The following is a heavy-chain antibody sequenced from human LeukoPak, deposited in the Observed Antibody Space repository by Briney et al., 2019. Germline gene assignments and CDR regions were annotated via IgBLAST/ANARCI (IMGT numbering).Heavy chain of an antibody. J-gene: IGHJ3*02. V-gene: IGHV4-38-2*02. Sequence: SETLSLTCTVSGYSISSGYYWGWIRQPPGKGLEWIGSIYHSGSTYYNPSLKSRVTTSVDTSKNQFSLKLSSVTAADTAVYYCARGGHRGAFDIWGQGTMVTVSS. CDR2: IYHSGST. D-gene: IGHD3-10*01. CDR1: GYSISSGYY. CDR3: ARGGHRGAFDI.